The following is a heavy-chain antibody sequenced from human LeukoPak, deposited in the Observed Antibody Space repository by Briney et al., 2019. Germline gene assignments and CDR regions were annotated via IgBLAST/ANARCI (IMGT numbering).Heavy chain of an antibody. J-gene: IGHJ4*02. CDR2: ITTSDGNT. CDR1: GFTFSTYS. Sequence: GGSLRLSCAASGFTFSTYSMNWVRQAPGKGLEWVSTITTSDGNTYYADSVKGRFTVSRDNSKNTLFLQMNSLRAEDTAVYYCAKDGGLWVSAHWGDSWGRGTLVTVSS. CDR3: AKDGGLWVSAHWGDS. V-gene: IGHV3-23*01. D-gene: IGHD7-27*01.